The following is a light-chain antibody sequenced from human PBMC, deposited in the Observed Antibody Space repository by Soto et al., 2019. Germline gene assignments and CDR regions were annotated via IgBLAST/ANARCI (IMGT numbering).Light chain of an antibody. CDR1: SSNIGSNT. J-gene: IGLJ2*01. CDR3: AAWDDSLNGVV. V-gene: IGLV1-44*01. CDR2: SNN. Sequence: QSVLTQPPSASGTPGQRVTISCSGSSSNIGSNTVNWYQQLPGTAPKLLIYSNNQRPSGVPDRFSGSKSGTSASLAISGLQSGDEADYYWAAWDDSLNGVVFGGGTQLTVL.